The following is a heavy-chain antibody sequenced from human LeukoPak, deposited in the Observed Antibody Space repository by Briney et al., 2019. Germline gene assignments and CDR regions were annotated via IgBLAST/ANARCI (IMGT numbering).Heavy chain of an antibody. V-gene: IGHV3-7*01. CDR1: GFTFSSHW. J-gene: IGHJ4*02. D-gene: IGHD6-25*01. CDR3: LGSADRG. Sequence: GGSLRLSCADSGFTFSSHWMNWVRQAPGRGPEWVGNINPDGSETYYVDSMKGRFTISRDNAKDSVCLQMNTLRVEDTAVYYCLGSADRGWGQGTLVTVSS. CDR2: INPDGSET.